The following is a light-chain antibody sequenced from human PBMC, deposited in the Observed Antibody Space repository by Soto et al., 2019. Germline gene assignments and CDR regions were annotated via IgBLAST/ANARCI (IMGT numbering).Light chain of an antibody. Sequence: EIILTQSPGTLSLSQGERATLSCKTSQSRGSNFLAWYQHKPGQAPRLLIYASSNRATGIPDRFSGSASGTDFTLTINRLEPEDFAVYYCQLYGISPHFGQGTLLEIK. CDR2: ASS. V-gene: IGKV3-20*01. J-gene: IGKJ5*01. CDR1: QSRGSNF. CDR3: QLYGISPH.